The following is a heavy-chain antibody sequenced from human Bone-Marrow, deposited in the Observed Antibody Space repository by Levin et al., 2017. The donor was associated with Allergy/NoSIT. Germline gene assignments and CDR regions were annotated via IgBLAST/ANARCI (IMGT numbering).Heavy chain of an antibody. J-gene: IGHJ4*02. Sequence: GGSLRLSCAASGFTFSSYAMHWVRQAPGKGLEWVAVISYDGSNKYYADSVKGRFTISRDNSKNTLYLQMNSLRAEDTAVYYCAREEAYDSSGYYGGLVDYWGQGTLVTVSS. CDR2: ISYDGSNK. V-gene: IGHV3-30-3*01. D-gene: IGHD3-22*01. CDR3: AREEAYDSSGYYGGLVDY. CDR1: GFTFSSYA.